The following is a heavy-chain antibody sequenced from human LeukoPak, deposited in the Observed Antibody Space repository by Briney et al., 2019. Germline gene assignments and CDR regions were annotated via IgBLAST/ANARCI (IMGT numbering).Heavy chain of an antibody. Sequence: SETLSLTCAVYGGSLSGYYWSWIRQPPGKGLEWIGEINHSGSTNYNPSLKSRVTISVDTSKNQFSLKLSSVTAADTAVYYRARAHAYSRATGYWGQGTLVTVSS. D-gene: IGHD6-13*01. CDR1: GGSLSGYY. CDR2: INHSGST. CDR3: ARAHAYSRATGY. J-gene: IGHJ4*02. V-gene: IGHV4-34*01.